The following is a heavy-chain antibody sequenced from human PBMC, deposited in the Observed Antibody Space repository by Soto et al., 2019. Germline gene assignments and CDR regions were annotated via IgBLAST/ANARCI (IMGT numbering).Heavy chain of an antibody. CDR3: VRAWQLSP. CDR2: ISGHNGNT. J-gene: IGHJ5*02. Sequence: QVQLVQAGDEVKKTGASVKVSCRASGYHLPNYGISWVRQAPGQGLFWMGWISGHNGNTLYAQNVQGRLTLTIYTSTNTTDMELMSLKIDDTSMYYCVRAWQLSPWGQGTLVTVSS. D-gene: IGHD1-1*01. V-gene: IGHV1-18*01. CDR1: GYHLPNYG.